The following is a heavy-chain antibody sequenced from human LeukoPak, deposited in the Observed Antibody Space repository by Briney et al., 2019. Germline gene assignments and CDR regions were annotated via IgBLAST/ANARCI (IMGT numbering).Heavy chain of an antibody. J-gene: IGHJ4*02. V-gene: IGHV4-39*01. Sequence: SETLSLTCTVSGGSISSSNSYWGRIRQPPGKGLEWIGSIYYSGNTYYNAYLKSQVSISIDTSKNQFSRRLTSVTAADTAVYYCARQTGSGLFILPGGQGTLVTVSS. CDR3: ARQTGSGLFILP. CDR2: IYYSGNT. CDR1: GGSISSSNSY. D-gene: IGHD3/OR15-3a*01.